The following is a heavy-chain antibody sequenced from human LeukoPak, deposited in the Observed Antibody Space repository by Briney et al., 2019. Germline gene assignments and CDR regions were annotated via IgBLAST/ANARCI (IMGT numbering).Heavy chain of an antibody. CDR1: GGSISSGSYY. CDR3: AREIVSDYVYYNYMDV. CDR2: IYTSGST. V-gene: IGHV4-61*02. D-gene: IGHD4-17*01. Sequence: SQTLSLTCTVSGGSISSGSYYWSWIRQPAGKGLEWIGRIYTSGSTNYNPSLKSRVTISVDTSKNQFSLKLSSVTAADTAVYYCAREIVSDYVYYNYMDVWGKGTTVTVSS. J-gene: IGHJ6*03.